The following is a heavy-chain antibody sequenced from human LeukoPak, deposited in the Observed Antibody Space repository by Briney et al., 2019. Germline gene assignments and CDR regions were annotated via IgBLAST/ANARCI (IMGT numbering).Heavy chain of an antibody. CDR2: ISSDSRTI. Sequence: PGGSLRLSCAASGFTFSSYSMNWVRQAPGKGLEWVSYISSDSRTIYYADSVKGRFTISRDNAKNSLYLQMNSLRAEDTAVYYCARDQRYCSSSSCPWEPFDYWGQGTLVTVSS. D-gene: IGHD2-2*01. CDR1: GFTFSSYS. CDR3: ARDQRYCSSSSCPWEPFDY. V-gene: IGHV3-48*04. J-gene: IGHJ4*02.